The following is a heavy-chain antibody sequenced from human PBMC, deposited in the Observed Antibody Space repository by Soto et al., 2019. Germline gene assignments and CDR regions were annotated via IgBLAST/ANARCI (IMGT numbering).Heavy chain of an antibody. CDR1: GFTFTRYS. J-gene: IGHJ4*02. V-gene: IGHV3-21*01. CDR3: ARESEDLTSNFDY. Sequence: LRLSCAASGFTFTRYSMNWVRQAPGKGLEWVSSISSTTNYIYYADSMKGRFAVSRDNAKNSVYLEMNSLSAEDTAVYYCARESEDLTSNFDYWGQGTLVTVSS. CDR2: ISSTTNYI.